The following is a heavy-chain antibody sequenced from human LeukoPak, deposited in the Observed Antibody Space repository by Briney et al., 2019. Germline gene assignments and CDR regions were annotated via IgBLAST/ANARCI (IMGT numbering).Heavy chain of an antibody. D-gene: IGHD5-24*01. CDR3: TRDRYNWDY. CDR1: GFTFDDYA. V-gene: IGHV3-49*04. CDR2: IRSKAYGGTT. J-gene: IGHJ4*02. Sequence: GRSLRLSCTASGFTFDDYAMSWVRQAPGKGLEWVGFIRSKAYGGTTEYAASVKGRFTISRDDSKSIAYLQMNSLKTEDTAVYYCTRDRYNWDYWGQGTLVTVSS.